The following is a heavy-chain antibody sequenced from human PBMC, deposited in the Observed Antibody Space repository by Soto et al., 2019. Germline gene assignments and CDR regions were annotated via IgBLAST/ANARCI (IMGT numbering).Heavy chain of an antibody. V-gene: IGHV5-10-1*01. CDR3: ARNPGVDWYFDL. CDR2: IDPSDSYT. D-gene: IGHD1-1*01. CDR1: GYSFTSYW. J-gene: IGHJ2*01. Sequence: GESLKISGKGSGYSFTSYWISWVRQMPGKGLEWMGRIDPSDSYTNYSPSFQGHVTISADKSISTAYLQWSSLKASDTAMYYCARNPGVDWYFDLWGRGTLVTVSS.